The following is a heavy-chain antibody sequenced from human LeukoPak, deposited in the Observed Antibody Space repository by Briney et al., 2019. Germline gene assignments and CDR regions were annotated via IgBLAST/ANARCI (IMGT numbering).Heavy chain of an antibody. CDR2: IYPHDSET. Sequence: GESLKISCQGSGYNFISNWIGWVRQTPGKGLEFLGIIYPHDSETIYSPSFQGQVTVSADKPISTAYLQWNSLKASDTAMYYCARLVDSSGYYYGEAFDIWGQGTMVTVSS. D-gene: IGHD3-22*01. V-gene: IGHV5-51*01. CDR3: ARLVDSSGYYYGEAFDI. CDR1: GYNFISNW. J-gene: IGHJ3*02.